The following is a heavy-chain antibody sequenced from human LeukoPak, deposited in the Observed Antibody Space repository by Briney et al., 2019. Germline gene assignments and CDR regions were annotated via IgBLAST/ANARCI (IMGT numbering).Heavy chain of an antibody. J-gene: IGHJ6*02. CDR2: INPSGGST. CDR3: VEWKPGMNV. V-gene: IGHV1-46*01. D-gene: IGHD3-3*01. CDR1: GYTFTSYG. Sequence: GASVKVSCKASGYTFTSYGISWVRQAPGQGLEWMGIINPSGGSTSYAQKFQGRVTMTRDTSTSTVSMELSSLRSEDTAVYYCVEWKPGMNVWGQGTTVTVSS.